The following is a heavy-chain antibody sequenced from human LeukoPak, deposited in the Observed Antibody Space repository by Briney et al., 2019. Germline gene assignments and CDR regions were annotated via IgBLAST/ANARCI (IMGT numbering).Heavy chain of an antibody. CDR3: ARVGETGTVTMELDL. CDR2: MSFDGNFE. D-gene: IGHD5-24*01. J-gene: IGHJ1*01. Sequence: GGSLRLSCAASGFPFADYSLHWVRRAPGKGLEWVALMSFDGNFENFADSVKGRFTLSRDTARNTLYLHMGSLGVEDSAVYYCARVGETGTVTMELDLWGQGALVTVSS. V-gene: IGHV3-30*04. CDR1: GFPFADYS.